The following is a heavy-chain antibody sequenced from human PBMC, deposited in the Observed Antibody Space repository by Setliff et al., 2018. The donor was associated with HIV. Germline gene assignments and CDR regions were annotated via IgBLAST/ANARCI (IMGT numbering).Heavy chain of an antibody. D-gene: IGHD2-21*02. CDR1: GYSINSGYY. CDR3: ARAMRVVVVTHMYYYYGMDV. V-gene: IGHV4-38-2*02. CDR2: IYHSGST. Sequence: PSETLSLTCTVPGYSINSGYYWGWIRQPPGKGLAWIGSIYHSGSTYYKPSLKSRVTTSVDTSTNQFSLKLSLVTAADTAVYYCARAMRVVVVTHMYYYYGMDVWGQGTTVTVSS. J-gene: IGHJ6*02.